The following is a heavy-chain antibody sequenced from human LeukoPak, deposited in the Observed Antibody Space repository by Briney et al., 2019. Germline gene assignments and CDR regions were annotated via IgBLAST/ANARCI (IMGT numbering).Heavy chain of an antibody. V-gene: IGHV3-30*02. CDR1: GFTFSSYS. J-gene: IGHJ4*02. Sequence: PGGSLRLSCETFGFTFSSYSMNWVRRAPGKGLEWVAFIRYDGSHKDYVDSVKGRFTVSRDNFKNTLDLQMQSLRVEDTAVYYCAKDRSMMTFGGIIISDWGQGTLASVSS. CDR3: AKDRSMMTFGGIIISD. D-gene: IGHD3-16*01. CDR2: IRYDGSHK.